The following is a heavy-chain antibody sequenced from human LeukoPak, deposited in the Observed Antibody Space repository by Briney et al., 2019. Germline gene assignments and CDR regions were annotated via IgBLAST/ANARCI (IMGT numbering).Heavy chain of an antibody. V-gene: IGHV4-34*01. Sequence: PSETLSLTCAVYGGSFSGDCWSWIRQPPGKGLEWIGSIYHSGSTYYNPSLKSRVTISVDTSKNHFSLKLSSVTAADTAVYYCARSLSGYYFGAFDIWGLGTMVTVSS. CDR1: GGSFSGDC. D-gene: IGHD3-22*01. CDR2: IYHSGST. J-gene: IGHJ3*02. CDR3: ARSLSGYYFGAFDI.